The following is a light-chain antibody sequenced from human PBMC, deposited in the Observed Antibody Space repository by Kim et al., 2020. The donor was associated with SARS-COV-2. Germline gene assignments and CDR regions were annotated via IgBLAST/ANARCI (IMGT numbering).Light chain of an antibody. Sequence: VSPGERVTLSCRASQSISSNLAWYQQKPGQAPRLLIYNSSTRATGILARFSGSWSGTDFTLTISRLQSEDVAVYYCQQYDDWPPYSFGQGTKLEIK. V-gene: IGKV3-15*01. CDR2: NSS. CDR3: QQYDDWPPYS. CDR1: QSISSN. J-gene: IGKJ2*03.